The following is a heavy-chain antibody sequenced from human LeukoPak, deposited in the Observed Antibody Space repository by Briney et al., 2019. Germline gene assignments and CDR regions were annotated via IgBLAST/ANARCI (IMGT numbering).Heavy chain of an antibody. J-gene: IGHJ4*02. CDR3: ARLGYDILTGYYLFDY. D-gene: IGHD3-9*01. Sequence: SETLSLTCTVSGGSISSYYWSWIRQPPGKGLEWIGEINHSGSTNYNPSLKSRVTISVDTSKNQFSLKLSSVTAADTAVYYCARLGYDILTGYYLFDYWGQGTLVTVSS. CDR2: INHSGST. V-gene: IGHV4-34*01. CDR1: GGSISSYY.